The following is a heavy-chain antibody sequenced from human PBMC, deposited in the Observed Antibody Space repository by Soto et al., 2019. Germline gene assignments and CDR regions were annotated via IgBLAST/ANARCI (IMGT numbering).Heavy chain of an antibody. CDR3: ARDAVPGDYGGKASDY. Sequence: QVQLVESGGGVVQPGRSLRLSCAASGFTFSSYAMHWVRQAPGKGLEWVAVISYDGSNKYYADSVKGRFTISRDNSKNTLYLQMNSLRAEDTAVYYCARDAVPGDYGGKASDYWGQGTLVTVSS. D-gene: IGHD4-17*01. CDR1: GFTFSSYA. V-gene: IGHV3-30-3*01. J-gene: IGHJ4*02. CDR2: ISYDGSNK.